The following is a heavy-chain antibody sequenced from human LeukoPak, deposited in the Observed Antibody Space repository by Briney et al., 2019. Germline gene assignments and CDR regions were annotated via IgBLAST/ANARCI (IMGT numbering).Heavy chain of an antibody. CDR1: GFTFSSYA. Sequence: VGSLRLSCAASGFTFSSYAMHWVRQTPGKGLEYVSAISTNGGGTYYANSVKGRFTISRDNSKNTLYLQMGSLRAEDMAVYFCARYCNGVTCYSGYDYWGQGTLVTVSS. CDR2: ISTNGGGT. D-gene: IGHD2-15*01. CDR3: ARYCNGVTCYSGYDY. V-gene: IGHV3-64*01. J-gene: IGHJ4*02.